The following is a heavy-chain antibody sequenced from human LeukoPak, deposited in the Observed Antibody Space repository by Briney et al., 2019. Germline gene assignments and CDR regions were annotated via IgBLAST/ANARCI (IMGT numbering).Heavy chain of an antibody. D-gene: IGHD6-19*01. CDR3: ARPYSSGWDNWFDP. V-gene: IGHV3-48*03. CDR1: GFTFSSYE. Sequence: PGGSLRLSCAASGFTFSSYEMNWVRQAPGKGLEWVSYISSSGSTIYYADSVKGRFTTSRDNAKNSLSLQMNSLRAEDTAVYYCARPYSSGWDNWFDPWGQGTLVTVSS. CDR2: ISSSGSTI. J-gene: IGHJ5*02.